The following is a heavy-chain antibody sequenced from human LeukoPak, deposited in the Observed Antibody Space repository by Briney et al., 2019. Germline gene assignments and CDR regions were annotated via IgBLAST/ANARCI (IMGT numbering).Heavy chain of an antibody. CDR1: GFTFSSYW. D-gene: IGHD3-3*01. V-gene: IGHV3-30*03. CDR2: ISYDGSNK. Sequence: GGSLRLSCAASGFTFSSYWMSWVRQAPGKGLEWVAVISYDGSNKYYADSVKGRFTISRDNSKNTLYLQMNSLRAEDTAVYYCARDFGVVTHEQYYFDYWGQGTLVTVSS. J-gene: IGHJ4*02. CDR3: ARDFGVVTHEQYYFDY.